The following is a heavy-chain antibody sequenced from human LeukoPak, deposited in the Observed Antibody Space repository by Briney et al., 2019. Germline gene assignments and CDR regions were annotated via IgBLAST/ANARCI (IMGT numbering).Heavy chain of an antibody. CDR3: ARVAKVPVLYYFDY. V-gene: IGHV3-66*01. CDR1: DFSVGSNY. D-gene: IGHD6-6*01. CDR2: MYSVGTT. J-gene: IGHJ4*02. Sequence: GGSLRLSCAASDFSVGSNYMTWVRQAPGKGLEWVSLMYSVGTTFYADSVKGRFTISRDASKNTLYLQMNSLRVEDTAVYYCARVAKVPVLYYFDYWGQGTLVTVSS.